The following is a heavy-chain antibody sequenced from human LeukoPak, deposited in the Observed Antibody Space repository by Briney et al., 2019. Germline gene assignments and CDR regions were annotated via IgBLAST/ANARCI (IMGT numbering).Heavy chain of an antibody. J-gene: IGHJ6*03. V-gene: IGHV1-69*05. CDR1: GGTFSSYA. Sequence: GSSVKVSCKASGGTFSSYAISWVRQAPGQGLEWMGGIIPIFGTANYAQKFQGRVTITTDESTSTAYMELSSLRSEDTAVYYCASLRYDSSGYKIPNYYYYYMDVWGQGTTVTVPS. CDR3: ASLRYDSSGYKIPNYYYYYMDV. D-gene: IGHD3-22*01. CDR2: IIPIFGTA.